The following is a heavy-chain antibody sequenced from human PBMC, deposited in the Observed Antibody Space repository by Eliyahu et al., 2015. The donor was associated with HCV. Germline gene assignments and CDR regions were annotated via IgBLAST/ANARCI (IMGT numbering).Heavy chain of an antibody. D-gene: IGHD3-22*01. V-gene: IGHV1-8*01. J-gene: IGHJ4*02. CDR3: ARGLDYYDSSGYDF. CDR2: MNPNSGNT. Sequence: VRQAPGQGLEWVGWMNPNSGNTGYAQKFKGTVTMTSDTPISTAYMELSSLTYEDTAVYYCARGLDYYDSSGYDFWGQGTLVTVSS.